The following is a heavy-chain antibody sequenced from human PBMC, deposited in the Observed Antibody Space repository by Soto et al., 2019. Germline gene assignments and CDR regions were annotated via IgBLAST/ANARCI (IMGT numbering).Heavy chain of an antibody. J-gene: IGHJ4*02. Sequence: QVQLVESGGGVVQPGRSLRLSCAASGFTFSSYGMHWVRQAPGKGLEWVAVIWYDGSNKYYADSVKGRFTISKDNSKNTLYLQMNSLRAEDTAVYYCARGSGGPWEYYFDYWGQGTLVTVSS. CDR3: ARGSGGPWEYYFDY. CDR2: IWYDGSNK. D-gene: IGHD3-3*01. CDR1: GFTFSSYG. V-gene: IGHV3-33*01.